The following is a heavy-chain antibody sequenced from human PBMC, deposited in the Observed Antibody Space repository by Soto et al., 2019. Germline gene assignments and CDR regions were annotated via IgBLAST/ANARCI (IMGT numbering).Heavy chain of an antibody. CDR1: GFMFSDYG. Sequence: ASVKVSCKASGFMFSDYGISWVRQAPGQGLEWMGRISPYNGNTNYAQNVQGRVTMTTDTATSSVYMELRSLRSDDTAVYYCAREYLDYYDTSGYHYWGQGTLVTVSS. V-gene: IGHV1-18*04. J-gene: IGHJ4*02. D-gene: IGHD3-22*01. CDR3: AREYLDYYDTSGYHY. CDR2: ISPYNGNT.